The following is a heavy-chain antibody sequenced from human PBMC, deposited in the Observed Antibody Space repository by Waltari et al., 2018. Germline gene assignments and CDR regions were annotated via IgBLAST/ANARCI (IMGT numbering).Heavy chain of an antibody. J-gene: IGHJ5*02. Sequence: QVQLVQSGAEVKKPGASVKVSCKASGYTFTSYGISWVRQAPGQGLEWMGWISAYNGNTNDAQKLQGRVTMTTDTSTSTAYMGQRSLRSDDTAVYYCARDNDCSSTSCYTGSWFDPWGQGTLVTVSS. D-gene: IGHD2-2*02. V-gene: IGHV1-18*01. CDR1: GYTFTSYG. CDR2: ISAYNGNT. CDR3: ARDNDCSSTSCYTGSWFDP.